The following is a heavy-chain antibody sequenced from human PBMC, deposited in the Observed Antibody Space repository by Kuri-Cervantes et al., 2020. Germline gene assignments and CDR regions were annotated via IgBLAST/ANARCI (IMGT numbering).Heavy chain of an antibody. CDR2: IIPIFGTA. J-gene: IGHJ4*02. CDR3: ARHHIHSSSPKQGYDY. D-gene: IGHD6-6*01. V-gene: IGHV1-69*06. Sequence: SVKVSCKASGGTFNNYAITWVRQAPGQGLEWMGGIIPIFGTANYAQKFQGRVTITADKSTSTAYMELSSLRSEDTAVYYCARHHIHSSSPKQGYDYWGQGTLVTVSS. CDR1: GGTFNNYA.